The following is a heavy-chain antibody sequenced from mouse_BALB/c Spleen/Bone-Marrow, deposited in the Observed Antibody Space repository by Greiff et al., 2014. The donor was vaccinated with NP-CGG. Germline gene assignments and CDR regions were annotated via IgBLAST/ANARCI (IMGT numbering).Heavy chain of an antibody. CDR3: RRSVGNPFDH. V-gene: IGHV1S53*01. D-gene: IGHD2-1*01. Sequence: VQLQQSDAELVKPGASVKISCKASGYTFTDHAILWVKQKPEQGLEWIGYISPGNGDIKYNEKFKGKATLTADKSSSTAYTQLSGLTSEDSAVYICRRSVGNPFDHWGQGTTLTVSS. CDR1: GYTFTDHA. CDR2: ISPGNGDI. J-gene: IGHJ2*01.